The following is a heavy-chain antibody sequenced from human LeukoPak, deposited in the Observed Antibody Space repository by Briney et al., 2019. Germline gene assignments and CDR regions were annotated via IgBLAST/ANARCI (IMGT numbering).Heavy chain of an antibody. CDR2: INHSGST. V-gene: IGHV4-34*01. CDR3: ARRRTRFLEN. J-gene: IGHJ4*02. D-gene: IGHD3-3*01. Sequence: SETLSLTCAVYGGSFSGYYWSWIRQPPGKGLEWIGEINHSGSTNYNPSLKSRVTISVDTSKNQFSLKLSSVTAADTAVYYCARRRTRFLENWGQGTLVTVSS. CDR1: GGSFSGYY.